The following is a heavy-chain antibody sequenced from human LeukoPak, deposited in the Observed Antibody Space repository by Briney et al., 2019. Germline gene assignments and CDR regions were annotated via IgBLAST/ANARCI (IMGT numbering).Heavy chain of an antibody. CDR3: ARRFNLGSGGYSAY. CDR2: IYYSGTT. J-gene: IGHJ4*02. Sequence: SETLSLTCTVSGGSISSGDYYWSWIRQPPGLGLEWIVYIYYSGTTYYNPSLKSLITISVNTYKNQYSLKLSSVAAADTALYYCARRFNLGSGGYSAYWGEGTLVTVSS. D-gene: IGHD2-15*01. V-gene: IGHV4-30-4*01. CDR1: GGSISSGDYY.